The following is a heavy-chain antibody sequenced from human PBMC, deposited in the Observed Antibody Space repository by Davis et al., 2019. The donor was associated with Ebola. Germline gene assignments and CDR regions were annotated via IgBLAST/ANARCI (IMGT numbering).Heavy chain of an antibody. J-gene: IGHJ4*02. CDR3: ARPEAIFGVVID. V-gene: IGHV3-23*01. Sequence: PGGSLRLSCAASGFTFSTYAMGWVRQAPGKGLEWVSDISSGGGAPYYADSVKGRFTTFRDNSKNTLYLQMNSLRAEDTAVYYCARPEAIFGVVIDWGQGTLVTVSS. CDR1: GFTFSTYA. CDR2: ISSGGGAP. D-gene: IGHD3-3*01.